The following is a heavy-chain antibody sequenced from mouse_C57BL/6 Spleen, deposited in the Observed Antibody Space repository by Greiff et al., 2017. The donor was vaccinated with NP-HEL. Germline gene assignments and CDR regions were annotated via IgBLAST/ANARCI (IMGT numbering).Heavy chain of an antibody. CDR3: AREAI. D-gene: IGHD3-2*02. CDR1: GYTFTSYW. CDR2: IDPSDSYT. Sequence: VQLQQPGAELVMPGASVKLSCKASGYTFTSYWMHWVKQRPGQGLEWIGEIDPSDSYTNYTQKFKGKSTLTVDKSSSTAYMQLSSLTSEDSAVYYCAREAIWGQGTSVTVSS. V-gene: IGHV1-69*01. J-gene: IGHJ4*01.